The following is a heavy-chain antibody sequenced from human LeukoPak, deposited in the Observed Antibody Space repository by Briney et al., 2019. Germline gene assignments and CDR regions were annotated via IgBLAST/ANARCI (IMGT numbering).Heavy chain of an antibody. J-gene: IGHJ4*02. CDR3: TRSEYTYYYDGSGYLIDY. V-gene: IGHV3-21*03. Sequence: DSVKGRFTISRDSAKNSLYLQMNSLKTEDTAVYYCTRSEYTYYYDGSGYLIDYWGQGTLVTVSS. D-gene: IGHD3-22*01.